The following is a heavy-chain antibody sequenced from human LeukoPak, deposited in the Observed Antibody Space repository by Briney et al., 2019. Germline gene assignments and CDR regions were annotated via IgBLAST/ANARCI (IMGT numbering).Heavy chain of an antibody. V-gene: IGHV1-8*03. CDR1: GYTFADYD. Sequence: ASVKVSCKASGYTFADYDINWVRQAPGQGLEWMGWLTPSSDNTGYAQKFQGRVTFTSNTSISTAYMELSSLRSEDTAVYYCARAYSSSWYFFDHWGQGTLVTVSS. D-gene: IGHD6-13*01. CDR3: ARAYSSSWYFFDH. J-gene: IGHJ4*02. CDR2: LTPSSDNT.